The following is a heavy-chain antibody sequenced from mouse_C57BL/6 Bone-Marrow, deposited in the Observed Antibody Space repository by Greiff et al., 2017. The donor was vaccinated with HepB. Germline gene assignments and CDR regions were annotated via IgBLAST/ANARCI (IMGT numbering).Heavy chain of an antibody. J-gene: IGHJ2*01. D-gene: IGHD1-1*01. V-gene: IGHV5-17*01. CDR1: GFTFSDYG. CDR2: ISSGSSTI. CDR3: ARTGITTVVAPYFDY. Sequence: EVQLVESGGGLVKPGGSLKLSCAASGFTFSDYGMHWVRQAPEKGLEWVAYISSGSSTIYYADTVKGRFTISRDNAKNTLFLQMTSLRSEDTAMYYCARTGITTVVAPYFDYWGQGTTLTVSA.